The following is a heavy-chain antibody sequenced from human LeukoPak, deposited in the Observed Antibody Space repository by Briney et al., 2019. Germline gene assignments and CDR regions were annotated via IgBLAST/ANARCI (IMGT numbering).Heavy chain of an antibody. CDR2: ISWDGRNK. CDR1: GFTFSNYG. CDR3: AKDGVREWLLYGSYNLQQGYFDY. Sequence: GRSLRLSCVASGFTFSNYGIHWVRQAPGKGLEWVASISWDGRNKRYADSVTGRFTISRDNSQNTLYLQMNSLRGEDTAVYYCAKDGVREWLLYGSYNLQQGYFDYWGQGTLVTVSS. J-gene: IGHJ4*02. V-gene: IGHV3-30*18. D-gene: IGHD3-3*01.